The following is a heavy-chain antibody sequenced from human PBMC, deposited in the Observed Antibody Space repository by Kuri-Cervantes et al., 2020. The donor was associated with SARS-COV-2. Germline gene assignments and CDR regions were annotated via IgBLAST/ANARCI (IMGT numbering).Heavy chain of an antibody. J-gene: IGHJ6*03. CDR1: GFTFSSYG. V-gene: IGHV3-30*02. Sequence: GGSLRLSCAACGFTFSSYGMHWVRQAPGKGLEWVAFIRYDGSNKYYADSVKGRFTISRDNSKNTLYLQMNSLRAEDTAVYYCAKDLIFSSSSGYYYYMDVWGKGTTVTVSS. CDR2: IRYDGSNK. CDR3: AKDLIFSSSSGYYYYMDV. D-gene: IGHD6-6*01.